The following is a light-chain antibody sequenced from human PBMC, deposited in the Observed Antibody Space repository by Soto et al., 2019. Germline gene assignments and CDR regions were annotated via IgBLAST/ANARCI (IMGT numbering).Light chain of an antibody. CDR3: GTWDSSVSAGV. CDR2: DND. J-gene: IGLJ2*01. CDR1: NSNIGNNY. Sequence: QSVLTQPPSVAAAPGQKVTISCSGSNSNIGNNYVSWYQQLPGTAPKLLTYDNDKRPSGIPDRFSGSKSGTSATLAITGLQTGDEADYYCGTWDSSVSAGVFGGGTKLTVL. V-gene: IGLV1-51*01.